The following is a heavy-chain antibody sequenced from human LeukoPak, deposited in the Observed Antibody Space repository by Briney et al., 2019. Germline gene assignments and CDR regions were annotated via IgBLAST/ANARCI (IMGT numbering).Heavy chain of an antibody. D-gene: IGHD1-26*01. V-gene: IGHV3-23*01. CDR2: ITSGGRT. CDR1: GFTFTTYA. CDR3: ARSLPPDF. Sequence: LAGGSLRLSCVPSGFTFTTYAMNWVRQAPGKGLEWVSGITSGGRTYYADSVKGRFTISRDSSKNTLYLQMTSLRADDTALYYCARSLPPDFWGQGTLVTVSS. J-gene: IGHJ4*02.